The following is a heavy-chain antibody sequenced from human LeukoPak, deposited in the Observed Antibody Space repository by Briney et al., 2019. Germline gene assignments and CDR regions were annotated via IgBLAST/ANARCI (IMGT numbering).Heavy chain of an antibody. J-gene: IGHJ4*02. V-gene: IGHV3-7*02. CDR3: LSTATFDY. CDR2: IKQDGSEK. Sequence: SWTRQAPGKGLEWVANIKQDGSEKNYVDSVKGRFTISRDNAKNSLYLQMNSLRAEDTAVYYCLSTATFDYWGQGALVTVSS. D-gene: IGHD1-1*01.